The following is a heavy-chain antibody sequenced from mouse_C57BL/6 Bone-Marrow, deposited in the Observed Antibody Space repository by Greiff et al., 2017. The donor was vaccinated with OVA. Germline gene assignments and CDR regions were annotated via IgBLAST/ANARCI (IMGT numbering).Heavy chain of an antibody. CDR3: ARLGAWFAY. CDR1: GFTFSSYG. J-gene: IGHJ3*01. Sequence: EVKVVESGGDLVKPGGSLKLSCAASGFTFSSYGMSWVRPTPDKRLEWVATISSGGSYPYYPDSVKGRFTISRDNAKNTLYLQMSSLKSEDTAMYYCARLGAWFAYWGQGTLVTVSA. CDR2: ISSGGSYP. V-gene: IGHV5-6*01.